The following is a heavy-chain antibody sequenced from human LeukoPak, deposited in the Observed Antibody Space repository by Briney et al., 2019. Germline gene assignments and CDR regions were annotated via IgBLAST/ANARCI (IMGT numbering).Heavy chain of an antibody. D-gene: IGHD3-22*01. CDR1: GGSISSGDHY. J-gene: IGHJ3*02. CDR2: IYYSGSS. Sequence: SQTLSLTCTVSGGSISSGDHYWSWIRQPPGKGLEWIGYIYYSGSSYYNPSLKSRVTISVDTSKNQFSLKLSSVTAADTAVYYCARHDGDSSGYYLPSGAFDIWGQGTMVTVSS. V-gene: IGHV4-30-4*01. CDR3: ARHDGDSSGYYLPSGAFDI.